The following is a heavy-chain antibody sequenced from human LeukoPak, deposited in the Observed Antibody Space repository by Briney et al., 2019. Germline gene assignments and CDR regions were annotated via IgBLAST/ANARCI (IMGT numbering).Heavy chain of an antibody. CDR2: IRSKAYGGTT. CDR1: GFTFGDYA. V-gene: IGHV3-49*03. Sequence: GGSLRLSCTASGFTFGDYAMSWFRQAPGKGLEWVGFIRSKAYGGTTEYAASVKGRFTISRDDSKSIAYLQMNSLRAEDTAVYYCARIGSYLLGFDYWGQGTLVTVSS. CDR3: ARIGSYLLGFDY. D-gene: IGHD1-26*01. J-gene: IGHJ4*02.